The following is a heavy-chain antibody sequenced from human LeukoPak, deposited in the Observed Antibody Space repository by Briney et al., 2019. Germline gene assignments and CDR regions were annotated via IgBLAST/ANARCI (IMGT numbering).Heavy chain of an antibody. J-gene: IGHJ4*02. CDR1: GGSISSYY. V-gene: IGHV4-4*07. Sequence: SETLSLTCTVSGGSISSYYWSWIRQPAGKGLEWIGRIYTSGSTNYNPSLKSRVTMSVDTSKNQFSLKLSSVTAADTAVYYCARVAPNTYYYDSSGYYYFDYWGQGTLVTVSS. CDR3: ARVAPNTYYYDSSGYYYFDY. D-gene: IGHD3-22*01. CDR2: IYTSGST.